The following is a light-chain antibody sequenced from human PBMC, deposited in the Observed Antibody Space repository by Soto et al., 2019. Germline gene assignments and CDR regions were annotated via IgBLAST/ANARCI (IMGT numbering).Light chain of an antibody. CDR2: GAS. J-gene: IGKJ1*01. Sequence: ELVFTESPCTLALSPGERATLSCRASQSVSKYLAWYQQKPGQAPSLLIFGASSRATGIPDRFSGSGSGTDFTLTISRLEPEDFAVYFCHQYGTSPRAFGRGTKVDI. CDR1: QSVSKY. CDR3: HQYGTSPRA. V-gene: IGKV3-20*01.